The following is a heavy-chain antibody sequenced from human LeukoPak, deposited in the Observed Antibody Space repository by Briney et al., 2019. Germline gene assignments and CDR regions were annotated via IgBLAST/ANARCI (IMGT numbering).Heavy chain of an antibody. D-gene: IGHD6-6*01. V-gene: IGHV3-23*01. CDR2: ISGSGGST. CDR3: AKGDSSSPRYNWFDP. CDR1: GFTFSSYA. Sequence: GGSLRLSCAASGFTFSSYAMSWVRQAPGKGLEWVSAISGSGGSTYYADSVKGRFTISRDNSKNTLYLQMNSLRAEDTPVYYCAKGDSSSPRYNWFDPWGQGTLVTVSS. J-gene: IGHJ5*02.